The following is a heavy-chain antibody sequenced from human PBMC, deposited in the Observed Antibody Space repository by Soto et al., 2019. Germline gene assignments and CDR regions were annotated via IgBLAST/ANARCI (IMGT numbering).Heavy chain of an antibody. CDR3: ARDYYDSSGYSFVKGWFDP. CDR1: GGTFSSYA. J-gene: IGHJ5*02. V-gene: IGHV1-69*13. CDR2: IIPIFGTA. Sequence: GASVKVSCKASGGTFSSYAISWVRQAPGQGLEWMGGIIPIFGTANYAQKFQGRVTITADESTSTAYMELSSLRSEDTAVYYCARDYYDSSGYSFVKGWFDPWGQGTLVTVSS. D-gene: IGHD3-22*01.